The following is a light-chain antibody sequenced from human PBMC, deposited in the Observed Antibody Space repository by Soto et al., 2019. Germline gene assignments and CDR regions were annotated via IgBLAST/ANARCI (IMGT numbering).Light chain of an antibody. J-gene: IGLJ2*01. Sequence: QSVLTPPPSVSGAPGQRVTIPCTGSSSNIGSFYAVHWYQQLPGTVPKLLIYGDNNRPSGVPDRFSGSKSGTSDSLAITGLQPEDEADYYCQSYDNSLSHVVFGGGTKLTVL. V-gene: IGLV1-40*01. CDR1: SSNIGSFYA. CDR2: GDN. CDR3: QSYDNSLSHVV.